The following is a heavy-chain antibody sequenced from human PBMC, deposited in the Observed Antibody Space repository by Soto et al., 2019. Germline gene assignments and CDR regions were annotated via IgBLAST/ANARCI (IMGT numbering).Heavy chain of an antibody. Sequence: QVQVVQSGAEVKKPGSSVKVSCKASGGTFSSYVISWVRQAPGQGLEWMGGIIDIFGTANYAQKFQGRLTITADEFTSTVYMELSSLRSGDTAVYYCARDGRSRTSPPGGDYYYYYGMDAWGQGTTVIVSS. CDR2: IIDIFGTA. V-gene: IGHV1-69*01. D-gene: IGHD3-16*01. CDR1: GGTFSSYV. J-gene: IGHJ6*02. CDR3: ARDGRSRTSPPGGDYYYYYGMDA.